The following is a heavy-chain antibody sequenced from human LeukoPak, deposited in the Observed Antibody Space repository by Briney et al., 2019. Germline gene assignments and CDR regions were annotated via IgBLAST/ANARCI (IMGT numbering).Heavy chain of an antibody. D-gene: IGHD3-9*01. J-gene: IGHJ4*02. CDR1: GFTVSTKY. Sequence: GGSLRLSCAASGFTVSTKYMSWVRQAPGKGLEWVSLFYSGGSTYYADSVKGRFTLSRDNSKSTLYLQMNNLRADDTAVYYCTRFSDWLFTYFDYWGQGTLVTVSS. CDR3: TRFSDWLFTYFDY. V-gene: IGHV3-66*01. CDR2: FYSGGST.